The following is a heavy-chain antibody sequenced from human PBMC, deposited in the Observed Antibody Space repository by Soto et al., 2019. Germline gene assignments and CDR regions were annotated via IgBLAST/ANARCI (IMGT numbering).Heavy chain of an antibody. V-gene: IGHV3-23*01. CDR1: GFTFSSYA. CDR3: ARGPKMVRGVITQFYFDY. Sequence: GGSLRLSCAASGFTFSSYAMSWVRQAPGKGLEWVSAISGSGGSTYYADSVKGRFTISRDNSKNTLYPQMNSLRSEDTAVYYCARGPKMVRGVITQFYFDYWGQGTLVTVS. CDR2: ISGSGGST. J-gene: IGHJ4*02. D-gene: IGHD3-10*01.